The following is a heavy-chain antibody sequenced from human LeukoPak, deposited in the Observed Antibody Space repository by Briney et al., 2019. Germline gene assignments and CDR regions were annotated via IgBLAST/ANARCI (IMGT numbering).Heavy chain of an antibody. CDR2: ISYDGSNK. V-gene: IGHV3-30*18. CDR1: GFTFSSYG. Sequence: GRSLRLPCAASGFTFSSYGMHWVRQAPGKGLEWVAVISYDGSNKYYADSVKGRFTISRDNSKNTLYLQMNSLRAEDTAVYYCAKDHYDSSGYPDYWGQGTLVTVSS. CDR3: AKDHYDSSGYPDY. D-gene: IGHD3-22*01. J-gene: IGHJ4*02.